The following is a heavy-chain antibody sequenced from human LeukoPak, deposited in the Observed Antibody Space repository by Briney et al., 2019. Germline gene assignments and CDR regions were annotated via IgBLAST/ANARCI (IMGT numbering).Heavy chain of an antibody. CDR2: IYHSGST. J-gene: IGHJ4*02. CDR3: AREGSIAVAGIFDY. CDR1: GGSISSSNW. V-gene: IGHV4-4*02. D-gene: IGHD6-19*01. Sequence: SETLSLTCAVSGGSISSSNWWSWVRRPPGKGLEWIGEIYHSGSTNYNPSLKSRVTISVDKSKNQFSLKLSSVTAADTAVYYCAREGSIAVAGIFDYWGQGTLVTVSS.